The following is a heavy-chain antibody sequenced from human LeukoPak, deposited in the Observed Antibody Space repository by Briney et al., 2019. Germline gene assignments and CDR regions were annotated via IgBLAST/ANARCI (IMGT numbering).Heavy chain of an antibody. J-gene: IGHJ6*02. V-gene: IGHV3-9*01. Sequence: GGSLRLSCAASGFTFDDYAMHWVRQAPGKGLEWVSGISWNSGSIGYADSVKGRFTISRDNAKNSLYLQMNSLRAEDTAVYYCARVLGTIQVWPQPFGDGMDVWGQGTTVTVSS. D-gene: IGHD5-18*01. CDR2: ISWNSGSI. CDR1: GFTFDDYA. CDR3: ARVLGTIQVWPQPFGDGMDV.